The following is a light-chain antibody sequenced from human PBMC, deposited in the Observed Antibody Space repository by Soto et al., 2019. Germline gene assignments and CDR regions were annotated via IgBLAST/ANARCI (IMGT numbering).Light chain of an antibody. V-gene: IGKV3-15*01. J-gene: IGKJ1*01. CDR2: GVS. CDR1: QRVSSN. Sequence: EIVMTQSPATLSVSPGERATLSCRASQRVSSNLAWYQQKPGQAPRLLIYGVSTRATGIPARFSGSGSGTEFTLTISDVQPEDFALYYCHQRQSWPRTFGQGTKVDIK. CDR3: HQRQSWPRT.